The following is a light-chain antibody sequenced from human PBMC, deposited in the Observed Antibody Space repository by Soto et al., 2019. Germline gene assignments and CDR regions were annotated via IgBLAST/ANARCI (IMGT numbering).Light chain of an antibody. CDR3: ISYTSSRTWV. CDR2: DVS. V-gene: IGLV2-14*03. CDR1: SSDVGGYNY. Sequence: QSALTQPASVSGSPGQSITISCTGTSSDVGGYNYVSWCQYHPGKAPKLIIYDVSNRPSGVSSRFSGSKSGNTASLTISGLQAEDEADYYGISYTSSRTWVFGGGTKLTVL. J-gene: IGLJ3*02.